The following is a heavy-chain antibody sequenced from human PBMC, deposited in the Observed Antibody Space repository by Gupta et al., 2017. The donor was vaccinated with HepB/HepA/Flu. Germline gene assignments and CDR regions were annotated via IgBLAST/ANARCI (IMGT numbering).Heavy chain of an antibody. J-gene: IGHJ4*02. CDR3: ARDMSN. V-gene: IGHV3-72*01. CDR1: GFTFSDPY. CDR2: TRNKANSYTT. Sequence: EVQLVESGGGLVQPGGSLRLSCAASGFTFSDPYMDWVRPAPGKGLEWIGRTRNKANSYTTEYAASVKGRFTISRDDSKNSLYLQMNSLKTEDTAVYYCARDMSNWGQGTLVTVSS. D-gene: IGHD3-10*02.